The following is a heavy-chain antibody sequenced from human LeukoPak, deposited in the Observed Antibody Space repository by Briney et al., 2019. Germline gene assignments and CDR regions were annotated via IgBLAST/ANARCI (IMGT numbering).Heavy chain of an antibody. CDR3: GLGYCSGGSCYHIDY. D-gene: IGHD2-15*01. CDR2: INSDGSS. V-gene: IGHV3-74*01. J-gene: IGHJ4*02. CDR1: GITSSFYW. Sequence: GGSLRLSCAASGITSSFYWMHWVRQAPGKGLVWVSRINSDGSSSYADSVKGRFTISRDNAKKTVLLQMNSLRAEDTAVYYCGLGYCSGGSCYHIDYWGQGTLVTVSS.